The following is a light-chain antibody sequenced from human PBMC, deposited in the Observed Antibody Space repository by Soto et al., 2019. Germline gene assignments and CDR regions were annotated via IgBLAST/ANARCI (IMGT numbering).Light chain of an antibody. CDR1: QGIDMF. CDR2: DAS. CDR3: QLDVNLPLT. Sequence: DIQMTQSPSSLSASVGDRVTITCQASQGIDMFLNWFQQKPGKAPKLLIYDASNLETGVPSRFSESGSGSDFTFTINNLQPEDIATYYCQLDVNLPLTFGQGTRLEIK. V-gene: IGKV1-33*01. J-gene: IGKJ5*01.